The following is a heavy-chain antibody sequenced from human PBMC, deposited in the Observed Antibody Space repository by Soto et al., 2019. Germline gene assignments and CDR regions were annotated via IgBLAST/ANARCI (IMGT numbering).Heavy chain of an antibody. Sequence: VWNYGDSALHWFRQTPWKGMEWVSGMSWNSGSIGYADSVKGRFTSSRDIAKNSLYLQMNSLRAEDTALYYFAQAMGSGYKFRYGLDVWRQGSTVTVSS. CDR2: MSWNSGSI. V-gene: IGHV3-9*01. D-gene: IGHD5-12*01. J-gene: IGHJ6*02. CDR3: AQAMGSGYKFRYGLDV. CDR1: VWNYGDSA.